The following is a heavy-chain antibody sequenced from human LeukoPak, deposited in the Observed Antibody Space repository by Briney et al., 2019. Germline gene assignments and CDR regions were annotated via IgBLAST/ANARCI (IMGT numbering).Heavy chain of an antibody. D-gene: IGHD3-10*01. CDR2: IYHSGRP. CDR3: ARAMVRGVMVYYYMDV. V-gene: IGHV4-38-2*02. Sequence: SETLSLTCTVSGYSISSGYYWGWIRQPPGKGLEWIGSIYHSGRPFYNPSLKSRVTISVDTSKNQFSLKLSSVTAADTAVYYCARAMVRGVMVYYYMDVWGKGTTVTISS. J-gene: IGHJ6*03. CDR1: GYSISSGYY.